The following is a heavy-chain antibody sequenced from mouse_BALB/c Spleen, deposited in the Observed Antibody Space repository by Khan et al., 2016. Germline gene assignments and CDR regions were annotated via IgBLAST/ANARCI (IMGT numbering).Heavy chain of an antibody. J-gene: IGHJ2*01. CDR2: IDPANGNT. CDR1: GFNIKDTY. CDR3: ARNGNSFDY. V-gene: IGHV14-3*02. D-gene: IGHD1-1*01. Sequence: MQLEESGAELVKPGASVKLSCTASGFNIKDTYMHWVKQRPEQGLEWIGRIDPANGNTKYDPKFQCKATITADTSSNTAYLQLSSLTSEDTAVYYCARNGNSFDYWGQGTTLTVSS.